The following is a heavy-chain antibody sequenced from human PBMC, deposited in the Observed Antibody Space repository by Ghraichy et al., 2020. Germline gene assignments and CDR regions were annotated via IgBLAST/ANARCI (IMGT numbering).Heavy chain of an antibody. J-gene: IGHJ4*02. V-gene: IGHV3-30*18. CDR2: ISYDGSNK. D-gene: IGHD2-2*01. CDR3: AKDRYCSSTSCPRGYFDY. Sequence: GGSLRLSCAASGFTFSSYGMHWVRQAPGKGLEWVAVISYDGSNKYYADSVKGRFTISRDNSKNTLYLQMNSLRAEDTAVYYCAKDRYCSSTSCPRGYFDYWGQGTLVTVSS. CDR1: GFTFSSYG.